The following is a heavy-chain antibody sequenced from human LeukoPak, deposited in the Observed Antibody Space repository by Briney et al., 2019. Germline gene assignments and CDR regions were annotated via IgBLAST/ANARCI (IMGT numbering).Heavy chain of an antibody. V-gene: IGHV3-48*01. J-gene: IGHJ6*03. CDR3: ARRFGPARDDYMDV. D-gene: IGHD3-16*01. CDR2: ISSSTSAI. Sequence: GGSLRLSCAASGFTFSSYNMNWVRQAPGKGLEWLSYISSSTSAIFYADSVKGRFTISRDNAKNSLFLQMNSLRAEDTAVYYCARRFGPARDDYMDVWGKGTPVTVSS. CDR1: GFTFSSYN.